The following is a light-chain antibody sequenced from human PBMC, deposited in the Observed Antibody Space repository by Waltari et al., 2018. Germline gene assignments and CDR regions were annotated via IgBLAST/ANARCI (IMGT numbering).Light chain of an antibody. CDR2: WAS. V-gene: IGKV4-1*01. CDR3: QQYYSTPLT. CDR1: QSVLYSSKNKTY. Sequence: DIVMTQSPDSLAVSPGERATINCKSSQSVLYSSKNKTYLAWYQQKPGQPPKLLIYWASTRESGVPGRFSGSGSGTDFTLTISSLQAEDVAVYYCQQYYSTPLTFGQGTRLEIK. J-gene: IGKJ5*01.